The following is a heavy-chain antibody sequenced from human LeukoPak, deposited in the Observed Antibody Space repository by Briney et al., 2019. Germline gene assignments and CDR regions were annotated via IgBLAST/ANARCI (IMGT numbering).Heavy chain of an antibody. CDR2: ISISSSYI. CDR3: ARDPYNGNYGDSYYYCMDV. V-gene: IGHV3-21*01. J-gene: IGHJ6*03. D-gene: IGHD1-26*01. Sequence: GGSLRLSCAASGFSFSTFGMNWVRQAPGKGLEWVSSISISSSYIYYADSVKGRFTISRDNAKNSLYLQMNSLRAEDTAIYYCARDPYNGNYGDSYYYCMDVWGKGTTVTISS. CDR1: GFSFSTFG.